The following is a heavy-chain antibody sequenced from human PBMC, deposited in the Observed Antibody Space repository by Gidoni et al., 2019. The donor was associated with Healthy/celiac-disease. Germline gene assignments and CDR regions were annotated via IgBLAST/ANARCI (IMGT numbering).Heavy chain of an antibody. J-gene: IGHJ5*02. CDR3: ARGTSWTFDP. Sequence: EVQLVESEGGLVKPGGSLRLSCAASGFTFSSYSMTWVRQAPGKGLEWVSSISSRSSYIYYADSVKGRFTISRDNAKNSLYLQMNSLRAEDTAVYYCARGTSWTFDPWGQGTLVTVSS. V-gene: IGHV3-21*01. CDR1: GFTFSSYS. CDR2: ISSRSSYI. D-gene: IGHD6-13*01.